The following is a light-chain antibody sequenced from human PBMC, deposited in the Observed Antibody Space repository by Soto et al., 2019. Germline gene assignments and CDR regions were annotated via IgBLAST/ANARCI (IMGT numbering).Light chain of an antibody. V-gene: IGKV1-39*01. J-gene: IGKJ3*01. CDR2: AAS. CDR3: HQSYSTPFA. Sequence: DIQMTQSPSSLSASVGDRVTITCRASQSISSYLNWYQQKPGKAPKLLIYAASSLQSGVPSRFSGRGSGTDFTVTISSLQPEDFATYYGHQSYSTPFAFGPGTKVDSK. CDR1: QSISSY.